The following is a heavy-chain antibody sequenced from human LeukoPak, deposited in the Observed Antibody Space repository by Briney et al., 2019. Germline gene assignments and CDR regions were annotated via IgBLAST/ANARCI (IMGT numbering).Heavy chain of an antibody. CDR3: ARTHCSSTSCYSHNWFDP. V-gene: IGHV3-21*01. D-gene: IGHD2-2*02. CDR2: ISSSSSYI. CDR1: GFTFSSYS. Sequence: GGSLRLSCAASGFTFSSYSMNWVRQAPGKGLGWVSSISSSSSYIYYADSVKGRFTISRDNAKNSLYLQMNSLRAEDTAVYYCARTHCSSTSCYSHNWFDPWGQGTLVTVSS. J-gene: IGHJ5*02.